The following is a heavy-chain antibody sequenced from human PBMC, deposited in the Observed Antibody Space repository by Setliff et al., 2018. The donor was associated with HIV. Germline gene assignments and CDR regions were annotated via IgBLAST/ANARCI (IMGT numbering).Heavy chain of an antibody. CDR3: ARGVAAAGTDY. Sequence: PGGSLRLSCAASGFTFSSYTMNWVRQAPGKGLEWVSSISYSTGYIYYADSVKGRFTISRDNAKSSLYLQMNSLRAEDTAVHYCARGVAAAGTDYWGQGTLVTVSS. V-gene: IGHV3-21*01. D-gene: IGHD6-13*01. CDR1: GFTFSSYT. CDR2: ISYSTGYI. J-gene: IGHJ4*02.